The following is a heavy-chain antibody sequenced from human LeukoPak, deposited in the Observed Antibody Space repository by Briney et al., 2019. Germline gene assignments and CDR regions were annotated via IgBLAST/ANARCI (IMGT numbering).Heavy chain of an antibody. CDR3: ARGLDSSGYYHVVDS. CDR1: GFTFSSYA. J-gene: IGHJ4*02. CDR2: ISTSGRT. V-gene: IGHV3-23*01. D-gene: IGHD3-22*01. Sequence: GGSLRLTCADSGFTFSSYAMSWVRQAPGKGLEWVSLISTSGRTHYADSVQGRFTISRDNSKNTLSLHMNSLRAEDTAVYYCARGLDSSGYYHVVDSWGQGALVTVSS.